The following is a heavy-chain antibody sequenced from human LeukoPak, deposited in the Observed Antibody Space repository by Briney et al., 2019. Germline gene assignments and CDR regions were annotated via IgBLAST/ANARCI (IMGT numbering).Heavy chain of an antibody. J-gene: IGHJ3*02. CDR1: GGSISSYY. CDR3: ARATYYDSSGYLVQDDAFDI. D-gene: IGHD3-22*01. Sequence: SETLSLTCTVSGGSISSYYWSWIRQPPGKGLEWIGYIYYSGSTNYNPSLKSRVTISVDTSKNQFSLKLSSVTAADTAVYYCARATYYDSSGYLVQDDAFDIWGQGTMVTVPS. V-gene: IGHV4-59*01. CDR2: IYYSGST.